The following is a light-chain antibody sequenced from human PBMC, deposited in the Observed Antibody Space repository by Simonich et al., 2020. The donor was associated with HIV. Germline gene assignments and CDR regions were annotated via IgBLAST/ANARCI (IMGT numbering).Light chain of an antibody. CDR1: STDVGRYDY. V-gene: IGLV2-8*01. Sequence: QSALTQPPSASGSPGQSVTISCTGTSTDVGRYDYVSWYQQHPGKAPKLMIYEVNKRPSGGPDRLSGSKSGNTASLTVSGLQAEDEAHYYCSSYAGSNNLVFGGGTKLTVL. CDR2: EVN. CDR3: SSYAGSNNLV. J-gene: IGLJ2*01.